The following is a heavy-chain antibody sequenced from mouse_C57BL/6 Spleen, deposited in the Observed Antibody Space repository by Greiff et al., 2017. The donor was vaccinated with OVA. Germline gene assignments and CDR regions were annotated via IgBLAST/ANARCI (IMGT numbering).Heavy chain of an antibody. V-gene: IGHV3-6*01. D-gene: IGHD1-3*01. CDR3: ARGVKGAMDY. Sequence: VQLQQSGPGLVKPSQSLSLTCSVTGYSITSGYYWNWIRQFPGNKLEWMGYISYDGSNNYNPSLKNRISITRDTSKNQFFLKLNSVTTEDTATYYCARGVKGAMDYWGQGTSVTVSS. J-gene: IGHJ4*01. CDR2: ISYDGSN. CDR1: GYSITSGYY.